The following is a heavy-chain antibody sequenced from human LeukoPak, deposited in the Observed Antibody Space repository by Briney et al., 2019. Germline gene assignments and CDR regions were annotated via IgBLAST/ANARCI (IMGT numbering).Heavy chain of an antibody. V-gene: IGHV4-39*07. CDR2: IYHSGST. CDR1: GGSISSSSYY. D-gene: IGHD2-2*01. Sequence: SETLSLTCTVSGGSISSSSYYWGWIRQPPGKGLEWIGSIYHSGSTNYNPSLKSRVTISVDKSKNQFSLKLSSVTAADTAVYYCASGLVGSLDYWGQGTLVTVSS. J-gene: IGHJ4*02. CDR3: ASGLVGSLDY.